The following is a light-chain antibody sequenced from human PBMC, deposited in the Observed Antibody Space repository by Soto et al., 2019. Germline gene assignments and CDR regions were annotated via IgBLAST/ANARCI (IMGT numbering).Light chain of an antibody. Sequence: QSVLTQPPSVSGAPGQRVTISCTGFDSNIGADYGVHWYQQFPGTAPKLLIYGDSYRPSGVSGRFSGSKSGTSASLAITGLQAEDEADYYCATWDDDVSGPVFGGGTKLTVL. CDR2: GDS. V-gene: IGLV1-40*01. CDR3: ATWDDDVSGPV. J-gene: IGLJ3*02. CDR1: DSNIGADYG.